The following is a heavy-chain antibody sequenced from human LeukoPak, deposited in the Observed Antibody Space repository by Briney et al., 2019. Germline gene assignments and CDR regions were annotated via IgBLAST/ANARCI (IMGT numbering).Heavy chain of an antibody. CDR3: ARDPVLRYFDWLLYTPVDGYFDY. V-gene: IGHV3-30-3*01. CDR1: GFTFSSYA. CDR2: ISYDGSNK. Sequence: GGSLRFSGEAPGFTFSSYAMHWVRQAPGKGLEWVAVISYDGSNKYYADSVKGRFTISRDNSKNTLYLQMNSLRAEDTAVYYCARDPVLRYFDWLLYTPVDGYFDYWGQGTLVTVSS. D-gene: IGHD3-9*01. J-gene: IGHJ4*02.